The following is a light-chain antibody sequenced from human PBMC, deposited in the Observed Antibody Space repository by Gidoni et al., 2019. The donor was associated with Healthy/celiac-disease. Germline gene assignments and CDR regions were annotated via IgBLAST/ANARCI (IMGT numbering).Light chain of an antibody. CDR2: WAS. CDR3: QQYYSTPLT. Sequence: DIVMTQSPDSLAVSLGERATINCKSSPSVLYSSNNQNYLAWYKQKPGQPPTLLIYWASTRESGVPDRFSGSGSGTDFTLTISSLQAEDVAVYYCQQYYSTPLTFGGGTKVEIK. V-gene: IGKV4-1*01. CDR1: PSVLYSSNNQNY. J-gene: IGKJ4*01.